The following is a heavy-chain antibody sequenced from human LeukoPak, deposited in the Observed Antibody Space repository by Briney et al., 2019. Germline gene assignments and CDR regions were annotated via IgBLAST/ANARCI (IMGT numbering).Heavy chain of an antibody. Sequence: TGGSLGLSCAASGFTFSSYWKSWVRQAPGKGLEWVANIQQDGSEKYYVDSVKGRFTISRDNAKNSLYLQMNCLRAEDTAVYYCARMYSSSWPHYYYYMDVWGKGTTVTISS. CDR3: ARMYSSSWPHYYYYMDV. J-gene: IGHJ6*03. CDR2: IQQDGSEK. CDR1: GFTFSSYW. D-gene: IGHD6-13*01. V-gene: IGHV3-7*01.